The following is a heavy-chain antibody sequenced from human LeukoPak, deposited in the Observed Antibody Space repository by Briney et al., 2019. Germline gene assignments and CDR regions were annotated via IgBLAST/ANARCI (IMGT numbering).Heavy chain of an antibody. D-gene: IGHD3-16*02. CDR2: INHRGST. CDR1: GGSFSGYY. J-gene: IGHJ4*02. Sequence: PSETLSLTCAVYGGSFSGYYWSWIRQPPGKGLEWIGEINHRGSTNYNPSLKSRVTISEDTSKTQFSLKLSSVTAADTAVYYCARGVIYFDYWGQGTLVTVSS. V-gene: IGHV4-34*01. CDR3: ARGVIYFDY.